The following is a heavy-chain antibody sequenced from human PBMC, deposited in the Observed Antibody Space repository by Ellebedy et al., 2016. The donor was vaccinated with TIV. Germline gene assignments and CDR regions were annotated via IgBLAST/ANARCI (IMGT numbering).Heavy chain of an antibody. D-gene: IGHD2-2*01. CDR3: AKDRIVVVPAANLFDY. CDR1: GFTFSSYA. Sequence: GGSLRLSXAASGFTFSSYAMSWVRQAPGKGLEWVSAISGSGGSTYYADSVKGRFTISRDNSKNTLYLQMNSLRAEDTAVYYCAKDRIVVVPAANLFDYWGQGTLVTVSS. CDR2: ISGSGGST. J-gene: IGHJ4*02. V-gene: IGHV3-23*01.